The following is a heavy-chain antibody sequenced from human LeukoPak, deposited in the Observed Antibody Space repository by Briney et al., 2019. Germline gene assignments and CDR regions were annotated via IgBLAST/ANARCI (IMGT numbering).Heavy chain of an antibody. J-gene: IGHJ4*02. CDR1: GYTFTSYG. CDR3: ATVPYYYDSSGYPFDY. V-gene: IGHV1-18*01. D-gene: IGHD3-22*01. CDR2: ISAYNGNT. Sequence: ASVKVSCKASGYTFTSYGISWVRQAPGQGLEWMGWISAYNGNTNYAQKLQGRVTMTTDTSTSTVYMELRSLRSDDTAVYYCATVPYYYDSSGYPFDYWGQGTLVTVSS.